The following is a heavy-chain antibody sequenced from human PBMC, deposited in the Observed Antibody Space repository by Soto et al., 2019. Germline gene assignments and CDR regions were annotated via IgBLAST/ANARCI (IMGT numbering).Heavy chain of an antibody. D-gene: IGHD3-10*01. Sequence: SETLSLTCTVSGGSISSYYWSWIRQPPGKGLEWIGYIYYSGSTNYNPSLKSRVTISVDTSKNQFSLKLSSVTAADTAVYYCARRGYGPGFPYYYGMDVWGQGTTVTVSS. V-gene: IGHV4-59*08. J-gene: IGHJ6*02. CDR1: GGSISSYY. CDR2: IYYSGST. CDR3: ARRGYGPGFPYYYGMDV.